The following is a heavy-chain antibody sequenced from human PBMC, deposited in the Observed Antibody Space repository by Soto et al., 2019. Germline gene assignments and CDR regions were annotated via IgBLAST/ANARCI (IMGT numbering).Heavy chain of an antibody. J-gene: IGHJ6*03. CDR2: IYYSGST. CDR3: GRGKGILFPTYFMDV. CDR1: GGSISSYY. D-gene: IGHD2-21*01. V-gene: IGHV4-59*01. Sequence: SETLSLTCTVSGGSISSYYWSWIRQPPGKGLEWIGYIYYSGSTNYNPSLKSRVTISVDTSKNQFSLKLSSVTAADTAGSYCGRGKGILFPTYFMDVRGKGTTVTVSS.